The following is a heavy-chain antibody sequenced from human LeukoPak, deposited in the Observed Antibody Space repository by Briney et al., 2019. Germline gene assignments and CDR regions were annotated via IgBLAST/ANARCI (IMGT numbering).Heavy chain of an antibody. CDR1: GGTFSCYA. Sequence: GASVKVSCKASGGTFSCYAISWVRQAPGQGLEWMGGIIPIFGTANYAQKFQGRVTITTDESTSTAYMELSSLRSEDTAVYYCARNPEPSSGYYHHDAFDIWGQGTMVTVSS. J-gene: IGHJ3*02. V-gene: IGHV1-69*05. CDR3: ARNPEPSSGYYHHDAFDI. D-gene: IGHD3-22*01. CDR2: IIPIFGTA.